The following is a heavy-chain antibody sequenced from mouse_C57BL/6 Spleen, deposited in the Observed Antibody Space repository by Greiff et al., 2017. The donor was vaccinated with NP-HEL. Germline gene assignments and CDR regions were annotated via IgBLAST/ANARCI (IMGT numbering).Heavy chain of an antibody. Sequence: EVMLVESEGGLVQPGSSMKLSCTASGFTFSDYYMAWVRQVPEKGLEWVANINYDGSSTYYLDSLKSRFIISRDNAKNILYLQMSSLKSEDTATYYCARDLRYFDVWGTGTTVTVSS. V-gene: IGHV5-16*01. CDR3: ARDLRYFDV. J-gene: IGHJ1*03. CDR2: INYDGSST. CDR1: GFTFSDYY.